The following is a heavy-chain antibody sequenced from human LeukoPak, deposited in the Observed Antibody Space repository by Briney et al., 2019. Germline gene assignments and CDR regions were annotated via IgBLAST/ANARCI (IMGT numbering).Heavy chain of an antibody. CDR2: IYSGGST. D-gene: IGHD1-26*01. V-gene: IGHV3-53*01. Sequence: GGSLRLSCAASGFTVSSNYMSWVRQAPGKGLEGVSVIYSGGSTYYADSVKGRFTISRDNSKNTLYLQMNSLRAEDTAVYYCAIAVSGLPPWFEPWGQGTLVTVSS. CDR3: AIAVSGLPPWFEP. CDR1: GFTVSSNY. J-gene: IGHJ5*02.